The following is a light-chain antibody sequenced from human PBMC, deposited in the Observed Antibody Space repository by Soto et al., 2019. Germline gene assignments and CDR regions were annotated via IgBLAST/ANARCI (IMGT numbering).Light chain of an antibody. Sequence: EIVMTQSPATLSVSPGERATLSCRASQSVSSNLAWYQQKPGQAPRLLIYGASTSATGIPARFSGCGSGTEFTLTISSLQSEDFAVSYCQPYNNWPQTFGQGTKVEIK. V-gene: IGKV3-15*01. CDR1: QSVSSN. J-gene: IGKJ1*01. CDR2: GAS. CDR3: QPYNNWPQT.